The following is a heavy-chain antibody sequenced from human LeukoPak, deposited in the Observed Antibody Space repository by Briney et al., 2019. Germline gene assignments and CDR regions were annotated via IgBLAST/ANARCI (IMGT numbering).Heavy chain of an antibody. CDR2: IYYSGST. D-gene: IGHD1-26*01. Sequence: SETLSLTCTVSGGSISTYYWSWIRQPPGKGLEWIGYIYYSGSTNYNSSFKSRVTISIHTSNNPFSLNLSSLTTPDTAVYYCMRDRISAGNWYFDLSGRGTLVTVSS. CDR3: MRDRISAGNWYFDL. V-gene: IGHV4-59*01. J-gene: IGHJ2*01. CDR1: GGSISTYY.